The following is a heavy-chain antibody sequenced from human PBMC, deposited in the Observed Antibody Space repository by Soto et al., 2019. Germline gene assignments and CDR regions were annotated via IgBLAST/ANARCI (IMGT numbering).Heavy chain of an antibody. CDR3: ARPNYGGTIQFDY. V-gene: IGHV5-51*01. CDR2: IYPGDSDT. Sequence: PGETLEISCQCSGYSFTIYWIGWVRQMPGKGLEWMGIIYPGDSDTRYSPSFQGQVTISADKSISTAYLQWRSLKASDTAMYSCARPNYGGTIQFDYWGQGTLVTVSS. CDR1: GYSFTIYW. D-gene: IGHD4-17*01. J-gene: IGHJ4*02.